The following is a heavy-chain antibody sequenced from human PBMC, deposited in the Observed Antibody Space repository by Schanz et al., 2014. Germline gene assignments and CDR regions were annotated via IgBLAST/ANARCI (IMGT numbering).Heavy chain of an antibody. J-gene: IGHJ4*02. Sequence: QVQLVESGGGVVQFGRSLRLSCVASGFTFSSYAMHWVRQAPGKGLEWVALISNDGSIKYYADSVEGRFTISRDNSRNTLYLQMNSLRTEDTAVYYCASPSGDSDYGTYFDFWGQGTLVTVSS. CDR2: ISNDGSIK. CDR1: GFTFSSYA. CDR3: ASPSGDSDYGTYFDF. V-gene: IGHV3-30-3*02. D-gene: IGHD5-12*01.